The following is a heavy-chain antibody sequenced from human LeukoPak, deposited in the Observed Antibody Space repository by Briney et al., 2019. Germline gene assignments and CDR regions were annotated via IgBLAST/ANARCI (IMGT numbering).Heavy chain of an antibody. CDR2: IYPGGSET. J-gene: IGHJ3*01. CDR3: ARPNITSYYDSRGYDAFDV. CDR1: GYNFSTYW. Sequence: SLKISCKGLGYNFSTYWNAWVRQRPGKGLEWMGIIYPGGSETRYDPSFQGQVTISADRSTSTAYLQWSSLRASDTAMYYCARPNITSYYDSRGYDAFDVWGQGTMVTVYS. V-gene: IGHV5-51*01. D-gene: IGHD3-22*01.